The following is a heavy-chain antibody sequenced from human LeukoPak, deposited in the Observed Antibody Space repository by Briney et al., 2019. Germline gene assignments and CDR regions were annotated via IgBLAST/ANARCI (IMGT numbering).Heavy chain of an antibody. J-gene: IGHJ5*01. CDR3: ARRVLIGSDWYDS. Sequence: GESLKISCKGSGYSFTSYWIGWVRQMPGEGLEWMGIVYPPDSDVIYSPSFRGQVTISVDKSVSTAYLQWSSLKASDTAMYYCARRVLIGSDWYDSWGQGTLVTVSS. D-gene: IGHD3-9*01. V-gene: IGHV5-51*01. CDR2: VYPPDSDV. CDR1: GYSFTSYW.